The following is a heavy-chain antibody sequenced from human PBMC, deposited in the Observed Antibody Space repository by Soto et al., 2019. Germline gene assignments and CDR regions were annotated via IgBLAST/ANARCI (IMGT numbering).Heavy chain of an antibody. CDR2: INHSGST. J-gene: IGHJ4*02. CDR1: GGSFSGYY. D-gene: IGHD3-16*02. CDR3: ARVAYIWGSYRPLDY. V-gene: IGHV4-34*01. Sequence: QVQLQQWGAGLLKPSETLSLTCAVYGGSFSGYYWSGIRQPPGKGLGWIGEINHSGSTNYNPSLKSRVTISVDTSKNQFSLKLSSVTAADTAVYYCARVAYIWGSYRPLDYWGQGTLVTVSS.